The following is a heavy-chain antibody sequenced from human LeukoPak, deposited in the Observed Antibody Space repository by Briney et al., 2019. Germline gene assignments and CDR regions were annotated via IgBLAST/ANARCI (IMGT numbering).Heavy chain of an antibody. J-gene: IGHJ4*02. Sequence: SSVKVSCKASGGTFSSYAISLVRQAPGQGLEWMGGIIPIFGTANYAQKFQGRVTITADESTSTAYMELSSLRSEDTAVYYCAREGLERQGYYFDYWGQGTLVTVSS. CDR3: AREGLERQGYYFDY. CDR2: IIPIFGTA. V-gene: IGHV1-69*01. D-gene: IGHD1-1*01. CDR1: GGTFSSYA.